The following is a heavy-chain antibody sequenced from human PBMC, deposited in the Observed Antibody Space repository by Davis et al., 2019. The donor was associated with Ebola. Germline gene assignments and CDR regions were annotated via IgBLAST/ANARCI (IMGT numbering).Heavy chain of an antibody. D-gene: IGHD6-13*01. Sequence: PSETLSLTCTVSGGSTSSYYWRWIRQPAGKGLEWIGYIYYSGSTNYNPSLKSRVTMSVDTSKNQFSLKLSSVTAADTAVYYCAREQGGSSWGYYYGMDVWGQGTTVTVSS. J-gene: IGHJ6*02. CDR1: GGSTSSYY. CDR3: AREQGGSSWGYYYGMDV. V-gene: IGHV4-59*12. CDR2: IYYSGST.